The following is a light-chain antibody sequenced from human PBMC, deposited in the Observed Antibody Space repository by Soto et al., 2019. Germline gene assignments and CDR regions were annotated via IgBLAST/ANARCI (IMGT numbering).Light chain of an antibody. CDR3: QQYNSYSTT. CDR1: QSISSW. J-gene: IGKJ1*01. Sequence: DIQMTQSPSTLSASVGDRVTITCWASQSISSWLDWYQKKKGKAPKLLIYDASSLESGVPSRLRGSGYGTELTITISSMQTDDFETYYCQQYNSYSTTFGHGTKVDIK. V-gene: IGKV1-5*01. CDR2: DAS.